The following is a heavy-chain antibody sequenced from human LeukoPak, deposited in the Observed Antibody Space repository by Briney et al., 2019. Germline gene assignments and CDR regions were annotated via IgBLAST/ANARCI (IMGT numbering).Heavy chain of an antibody. CDR2: ISWSSGSI. Sequence: SLRLSCAASGFTFDDYAMHWVRQAPGKGLEWVSGISWSSGSIGYADSVKGRFTISRDNAKNSLYLQMNSLRAEDTALYYCAKGDSSSSPFDYWGQGTLVTVSS. J-gene: IGHJ4*02. V-gene: IGHV3-9*01. CDR1: GFTFDDYA. CDR3: AKGDSSSSPFDY. D-gene: IGHD6-6*01.